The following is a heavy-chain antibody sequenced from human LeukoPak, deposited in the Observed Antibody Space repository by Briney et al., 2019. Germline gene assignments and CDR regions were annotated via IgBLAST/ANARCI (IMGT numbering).Heavy chain of an antibody. V-gene: IGHV1-24*01. CDR3: ATGYDPDLAVAGSIFDY. J-gene: IGHJ4*02. CDR1: GYTLTELS. D-gene: IGHD6-19*01. Sequence: ASVKVSCKVSGYTLTELSMHWVRQAPGKGLEWMGGFDPEDGETIYAQKFQGRVTMTEDTSTDTAYMELSSLRSEDTAVHYCATGYDPDLAVAGSIFDYWGQGTLVTVSS. CDR2: FDPEDGET.